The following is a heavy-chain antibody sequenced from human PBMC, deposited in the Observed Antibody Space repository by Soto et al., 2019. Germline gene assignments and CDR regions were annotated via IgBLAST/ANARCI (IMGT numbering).Heavy chain of an antibody. CDR3: ARGWGLDH. CDR1: GFTFNSYW. V-gene: IGHV3-7*04. D-gene: IGHD1-26*01. Sequence: EVQLVESGGGLVQPGGSLRLSCAASGFTFNSYWMTWVRQAPGKGLEWVANIKQDGSEKYYVDSVKGRFTISRDNAKNSLYLQMNSLRDEDTAVYYCARGWGLDHWGQGTLVTVSS. J-gene: IGHJ5*02. CDR2: IKQDGSEK.